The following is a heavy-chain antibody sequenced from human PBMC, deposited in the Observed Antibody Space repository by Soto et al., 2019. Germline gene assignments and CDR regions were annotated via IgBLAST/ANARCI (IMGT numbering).Heavy chain of an antibody. J-gene: IGHJ3*02. Sequence: GESLKISCKGSGYSFTSYWIGWVRQMPGKGLEWMGIIYPGDSDTRYSPSFQGQVTISADKSISTAYLQWSSLKASDTAMYYCARLTYYDFWSGYLFQTDAFDIWGQGTMVTVSS. CDR2: IYPGDSDT. V-gene: IGHV5-51*01. D-gene: IGHD3-3*01. CDR3: ARLTYYDFWSGYLFQTDAFDI. CDR1: GYSFTSYW.